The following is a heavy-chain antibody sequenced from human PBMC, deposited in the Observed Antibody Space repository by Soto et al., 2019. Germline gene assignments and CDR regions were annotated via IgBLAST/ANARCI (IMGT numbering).Heavy chain of an antibody. CDR1: GGSISSYY. D-gene: IGHD3-10*01. CDR2: IYYTGYT. CDR3: ARVKWFGESGFDY. Sequence: QVQLQESGPGLVKPSETLSLTCTVSGGSISSYYWSWIRQPPGKGLEWIGYIYYTGYTNYNPSLKSRVTISVDTSKNQFSLNVSSVTAAETAVYYCARVKWFGESGFDYWGQGTLVTVSS. V-gene: IGHV4-59*01. J-gene: IGHJ4*02.